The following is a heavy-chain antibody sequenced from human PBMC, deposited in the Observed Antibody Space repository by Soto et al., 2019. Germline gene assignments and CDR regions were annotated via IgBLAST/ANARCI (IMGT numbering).Heavy chain of an antibody. CDR1: GYTFHMFG. J-gene: IGHJ4*02. D-gene: IGHD4-17*01. V-gene: IGHV1-18*01. Sequence: QGQLVQSGAEVKKPGASVKVSCKASGYTFHMFGYTWVRQAPGQGLEWVGWISAEDGTPAYGNNFQGRVSLSTDTTTSTASMELRSPTSDDTAVYFGARTRRLYLNADHGDYGASMEDYGGQGTLLSVSS. CDR2: ISAEDGTP. CDR3: ARTRRLYLNADHGDYGASMEDY.